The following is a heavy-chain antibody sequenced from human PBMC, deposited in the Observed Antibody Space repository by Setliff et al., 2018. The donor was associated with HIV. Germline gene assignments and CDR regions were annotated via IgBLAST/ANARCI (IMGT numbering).Heavy chain of an antibody. CDR1: GDSIGTYY. V-gene: IGHV4-59*08. J-gene: IGHJ4*02. CDR2: IHYKGNI. D-gene: IGHD3-9*01. CDR3: ARRYYDILTGMDCFNY. Sequence: SETLSLTCSVSGDSIGTYYWSWIRQSPGKGLEWIGHIHYKGNIDYNASLKSRLAISSDTSKNQFSLTLSSVTAADTAVYYCARRYYDILTGMDCFNYWGQGTLVTVSS.